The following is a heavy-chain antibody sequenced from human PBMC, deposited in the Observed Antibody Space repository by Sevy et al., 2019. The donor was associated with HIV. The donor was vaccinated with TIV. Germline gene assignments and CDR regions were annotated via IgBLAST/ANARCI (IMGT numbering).Heavy chain of an antibody. J-gene: IGHJ4*02. CDR1: GFTFSSYA. CDR2: ISGSGGST. D-gene: IGHD3-3*01. V-gene: IGHV3-23*01. CDR3: AKHTIFGVVIGNFDY. Sequence: GGSLRLSCAASGFTFSSYAMSWVRQAPGKGLEWVSAISGSGGSTYYADSVKGRFTISRDNSKNTLYLQMNSLRAEDTAVYYCAKHTIFGVVIGNFDYWCQGTLVTVSS.